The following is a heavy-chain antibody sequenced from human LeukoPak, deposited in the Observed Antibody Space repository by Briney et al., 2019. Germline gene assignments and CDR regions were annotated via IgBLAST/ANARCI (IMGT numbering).Heavy chain of an antibody. V-gene: IGHV3-7*01. CDR2: IKGEGSEQ. CDR1: GFTFKTYW. J-gene: IGHJ4*02. CDR3: AREGEWSRDS. D-gene: IGHD2-8*01. Sequence: PGGSLRLSCAGSGFTFKTYWMDWVRQVPGKGLEWLANIKGEGSEQNYVDSVRGRFTISRDNAKNSLYLQMNSLRAEDTAIYYCAREGEWSRDSWGQGTLVIVSS.